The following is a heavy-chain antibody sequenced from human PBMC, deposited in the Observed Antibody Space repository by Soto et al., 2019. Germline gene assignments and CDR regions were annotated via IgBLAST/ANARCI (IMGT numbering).Heavy chain of an antibody. V-gene: IGHV1-46*03. CDR1: GYTFINYY. CDR2: INPNGGST. Sequence: QVQLVHSGAEVKKPGASVKVSCKASGYTFINYYIHWVRQAPGQGLEWMGVINPNGGSTVYAKKFKGRVTLTRNTSTSTVYVELSSLRSDDTAVYFCVRATAARQRDYSYHYYLHIWGKGTTVTVSS. J-gene: IGHJ6*03. CDR3: VRATAARQRDYSYHYYLHI. D-gene: IGHD6-6*01.